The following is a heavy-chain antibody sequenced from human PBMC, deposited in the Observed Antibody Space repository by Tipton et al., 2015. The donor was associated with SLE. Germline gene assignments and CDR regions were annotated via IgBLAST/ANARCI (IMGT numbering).Heavy chain of an antibody. D-gene: IGHD3-22*01. V-gene: IGHV1-8*01. J-gene: IGHJ3*02. CDR1: GYTFTSYD. CDR2: MNPNSGNT. Sequence: QVQLVQSGAEVKKPGASVKVSCKASGYTFTSYDINWVRQATGQGLEWMGWMNPNSGNTGYAQKFQGRVTITADESTSTAYMELSSLRSEDTAVYYCASYDSSGPTGAFDIWGQGTMVTVSS. CDR3: ASYDSSGPTGAFDI.